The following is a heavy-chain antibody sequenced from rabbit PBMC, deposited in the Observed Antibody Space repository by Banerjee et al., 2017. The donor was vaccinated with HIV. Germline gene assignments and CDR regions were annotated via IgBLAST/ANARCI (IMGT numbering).Heavy chain of an antibody. CDR1: GLDFSSSYW. CDR2: IYTGSSAST. CDR3: ASYYSDGYAGDAYATGGYYFNL. D-gene: IGHD6-1*01. J-gene: IGHJ4*01. V-gene: IGHV1S45*01. Sequence: QQQLEESGGGLVKLEGSLTLTCTASGLDFSSSYWICWVRQAPGKGLEWIACIYTGSSASTYYASWAKGRFTISKTSSTTVTLQMNSLTAADTATYFCASYYSDGYAGDAYATGGYYFNLWGPGTLVTVS.